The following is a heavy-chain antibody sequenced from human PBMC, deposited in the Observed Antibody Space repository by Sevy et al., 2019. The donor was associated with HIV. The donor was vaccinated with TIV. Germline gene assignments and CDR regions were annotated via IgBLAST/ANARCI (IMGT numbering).Heavy chain of an antibody. CDR3: ARDSPNYYDSSGYHGAFDI. V-gene: IGHV3-53*01. CDR1: GFTVSSNY. J-gene: IGHJ3*02. Sequence: GESLKISCAASGFTVSSNYMSWVRQAPGKGLEWVSVIYSGGSTYYADSVKGRFTISRDNSMNTLYLQMNSLRAEDTAVYYCARDSPNYYDSSGYHGAFDIWGQGTMVTVSS. CDR2: IYSGGST. D-gene: IGHD3-22*01.